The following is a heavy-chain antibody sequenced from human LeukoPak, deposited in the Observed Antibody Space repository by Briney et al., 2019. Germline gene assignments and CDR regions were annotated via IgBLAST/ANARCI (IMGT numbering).Heavy chain of an antibody. CDR2: ISYDGSNK. V-gene: IGHV3-30-3*01. CDR3: ARDSSTSPKRGFYYYMDV. Sequence: GGSLRLSCAASGFTFSSYAMHWVRQAPGKGLEWVAVISYDGSNKYYADSVKGRFIISRDNSKNTLYLQMNSLRAEDTAVYYCARDSSTSPKRGFYYYMDVWGKGTTVTVSS. D-gene: IGHD2-2*01. CDR1: GFTFSSYA. J-gene: IGHJ6*03.